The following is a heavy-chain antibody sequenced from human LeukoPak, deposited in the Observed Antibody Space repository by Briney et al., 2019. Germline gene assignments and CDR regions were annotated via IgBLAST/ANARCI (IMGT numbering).Heavy chain of an antibody. CDR1: GFTFSSYW. CDR2: IRQDGSEK. D-gene: IGHD1-26*01. V-gene: IGHV3-7*01. Sequence: QPGGSLRLSCAASGFTFSSYWMSWVRQAPGKGLEWVAKIRQDGSEKYYVDSVKGRFTISRDNAKNSLYLRMNSLRAEDTAVYYCARVGGSYYFDYWGQGTLVTVSS. J-gene: IGHJ4*02. CDR3: ARVGGSYYFDY.